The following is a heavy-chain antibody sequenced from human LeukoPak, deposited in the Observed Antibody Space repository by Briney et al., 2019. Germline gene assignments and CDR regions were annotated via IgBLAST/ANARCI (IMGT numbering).Heavy chain of an antibody. Sequence: PGGSLRLSCAASGFTFSDYYMSWIRQAPGKGLEWVSYISSSGSTIYYADSVKGRFTISRDNAKNSLYLQMNSLRAEDTAVYYCARVDGSGWYRRSHWFDPWGQGTLVTVSS. D-gene: IGHD6-19*01. J-gene: IGHJ5*02. CDR2: ISSSGSTI. V-gene: IGHV3-11*04. CDR3: ARVDGSGWYRRSHWFDP. CDR1: GFTFSDYY.